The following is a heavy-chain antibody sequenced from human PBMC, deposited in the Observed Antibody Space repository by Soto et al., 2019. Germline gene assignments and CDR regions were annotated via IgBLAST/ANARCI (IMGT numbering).Heavy chain of an antibody. CDR3: ARAAIRGELLEY. D-gene: IGHD1-26*01. J-gene: IGHJ4*02. V-gene: IGHV3-33*01. CDR2: IWHDGTTK. Sequence: QVQLVESGGGEVQPGRSLRLSCAASGFTFANYGMHWVRQAPGKGLEWVGLIWHDGTTKRYADSVKGRFTISRDNSQHTLNLQMNSLRVDDTAVYYCARAAIRGELLEYWGQGTHVTVSS. CDR1: GFTFANYG.